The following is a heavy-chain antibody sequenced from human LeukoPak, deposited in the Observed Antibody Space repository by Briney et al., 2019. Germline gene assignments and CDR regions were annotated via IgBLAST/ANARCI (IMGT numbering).Heavy chain of an antibody. CDR3: AKQADHMVRGALYYFDY. Sequence: PGGSLRLSCAASGFTFSSYAMSWVRQAPGKGLEWVSAISGSGGSTYYADSVKGRFTISRDNSKNTLYLQMNSLRAEDTAVYYCAKQADHMVRGALYYFDYWGQGTLVTVSS. J-gene: IGHJ4*02. D-gene: IGHD3-10*01. V-gene: IGHV3-23*01. CDR2: ISGSGGST. CDR1: GFTFSSYA.